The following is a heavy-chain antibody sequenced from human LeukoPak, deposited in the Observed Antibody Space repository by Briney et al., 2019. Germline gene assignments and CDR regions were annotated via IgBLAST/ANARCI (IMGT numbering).Heavy chain of an antibody. D-gene: IGHD1-14*01. Sequence: GGSLRLSCAASGFTFSSYSMNWVRQAPGKGLEWVSSISSSSSYIYYADSVRGRFTISRDNAKNSMYLQMDSPRDEDTAVYYCATETIGRHYDYWGQGTLLTVSS. CDR2: ISSSSSYI. J-gene: IGHJ4*02. V-gene: IGHV3-21*01. CDR1: GFTFSSYS. CDR3: ATETIGRHYDY.